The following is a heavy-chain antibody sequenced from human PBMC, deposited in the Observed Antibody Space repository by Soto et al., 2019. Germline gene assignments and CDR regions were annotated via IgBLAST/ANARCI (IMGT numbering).Heavy chain of an antibody. D-gene: IGHD2-2*02. CDR1: GFTFSTYG. Sequence: GGSLRLSCAASGFTFSTYGMHWVRQAPGKGLEWVAVIWNDGSSKYYADSVKGRFTISRDNSKNTLYLQMNSLRAEDTAVYYCASFPFGEYPDVAFDVWGQGTMVTVSS. J-gene: IGHJ3*01. CDR3: ASFPFGEYPDVAFDV. V-gene: IGHV3-33*01. CDR2: IWNDGSSK.